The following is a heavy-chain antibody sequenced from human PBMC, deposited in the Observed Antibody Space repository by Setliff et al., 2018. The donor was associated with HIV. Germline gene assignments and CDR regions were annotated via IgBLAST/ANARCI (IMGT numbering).Heavy chain of an antibody. CDR3: GRHRVAARPSYFDL. CDR1: SYSIYSGYY. CDR2: VYHGGNT. J-gene: IGHJ4*02. Sequence: SETLSLTCAVSSYSIYSGYYWAWIRQSPGRGPEWIGSVYHGGNTYYNPSLENRFSISIDTSENQISLKLYSVTAADTAIYYCGRHRVAARPSYFDLWGQGTRVTVSS. D-gene: IGHD6-6*01. V-gene: IGHV4-38-2*01.